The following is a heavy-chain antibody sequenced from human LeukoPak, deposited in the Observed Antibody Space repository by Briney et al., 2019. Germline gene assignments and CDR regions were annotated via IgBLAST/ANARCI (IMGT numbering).Heavy chain of an antibody. CDR2: IYYSGST. D-gene: IGHD2-15*01. J-gene: IGHJ4*02. V-gene: IGHV4-59*01. CDR1: GGSISSYY. CDR3: ARVYCSGGSCYPYSSGSGGYYLDY. Sequence: SETLSLTCAVSGGSISSYYWSWIRQPPGKGLEWIGYIYYSGSTNYNPSLKSRVTISVDTSKNQFSLKLSSVTAADTAVYYCARVYCSGGSCYPYSSGSGGYYLDYWGQGTMVTVSS.